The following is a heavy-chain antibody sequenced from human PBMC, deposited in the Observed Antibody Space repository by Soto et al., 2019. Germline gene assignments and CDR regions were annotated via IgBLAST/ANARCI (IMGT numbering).Heavy chain of an antibody. CDR3: ASGPIYTSSWGHFDS. J-gene: IGHJ4*02. CDR2: IYYSGST. V-gene: IGHV4-59*01. D-gene: IGHD6-13*01. Sequence: PSETLSLTCTVSGGSISSYYWSWIRQPPGKGLEWIGYIYYSGSTNYNPSLKSRVPISVDTSKNQFSLKLSSVTAADTAVYYCASGPIYTSSWGHFDSWGQGTLVTV. CDR1: GGSISSYY.